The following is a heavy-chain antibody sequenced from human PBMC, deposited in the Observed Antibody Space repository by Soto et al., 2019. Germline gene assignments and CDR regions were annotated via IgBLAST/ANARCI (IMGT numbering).Heavy chain of an antibody. Sequence: SKTRRLTCAVSGFFISRSNSWGWIRKPPGKGLEWIGSIFHGGNPDYNPYLKSRVTISVDMSKNQFYLKLNSVTAADTAVYYCARARWYDACDVWGQGTVVT. D-gene: IGHD2-15*01. CDR1: GFFISRSNS. V-gene: IGHV4-38-2*01. CDR3: ARARWYDACDV. J-gene: IGHJ3*01. CDR2: IFHGGNP.